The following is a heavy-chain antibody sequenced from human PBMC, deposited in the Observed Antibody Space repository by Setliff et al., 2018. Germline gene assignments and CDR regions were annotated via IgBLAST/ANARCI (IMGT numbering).Heavy chain of an antibody. Sequence: PGESLKISCKGSGYSFTRNWISRVRQMPGKGLEWMGRIDPSDSYTNYSPSFQGHVTISADKSISTAYVQWSNLKASDTAMYYCARLRGATSYYYMDVWGKGTTVTVSS. V-gene: IGHV5-10-1*01. D-gene: IGHD1-26*01. J-gene: IGHJ6*03. CDR1: GYSFTRNW. CDR3: ARLRGATSYYYMDV. CDR2: IDPSDSYT.